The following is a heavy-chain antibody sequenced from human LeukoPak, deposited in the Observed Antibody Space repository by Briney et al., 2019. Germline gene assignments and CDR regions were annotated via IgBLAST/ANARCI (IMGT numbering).Heavy chain of an antibody. CDR2: IIPIFGTA. D-gene: IGHD2-8*01. CDR1: GGTFSSYA. V-gene: IGHV1-69*13. J-gene: IGHJ6*02. CDR3: ARGLTVYATPYYYGMDV. Sequence: LVKVSCKASGGTFSSYAISWVRQAPGQGLEWMGGIIPIFGTANYAQKFQGRVTITADESTSTAYMELSSLRSEDTAVYYCARGLTVYATPYYYGMDVWGQGTTVTVSS.